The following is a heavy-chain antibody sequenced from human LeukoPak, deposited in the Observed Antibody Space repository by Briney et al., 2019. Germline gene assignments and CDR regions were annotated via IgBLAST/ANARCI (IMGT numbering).Heavy chain of an antibody. CDR1: GGSISTSNYY. Sequence: SETLSLTCTISGGSISTSNYYWGWIRQPPGKGLEWIGYIYYSGSTNYNPSLKSRVTISVDTSKNQFSLKLSSVTAADTAVYYCARVFSGSGSYYFRRLNWFDPWGQGTLVTVSS. CDR3: ARVFSGSGSYYFRRLNWFDP. D-gene: IGHD3-10*01. V-gene: IGHV4-61*05. J-gene: IGHJ5*02. CDR2: IYYSGST.